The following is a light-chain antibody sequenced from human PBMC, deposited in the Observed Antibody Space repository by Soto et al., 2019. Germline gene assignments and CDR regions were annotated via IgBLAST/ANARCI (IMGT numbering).Light chain of an antibody. CDR3: QHHMFYPYT. CDR2: RAS. Sequence: DIQMTQSPSTLSASIGDRVTITSRASQNVDDWLAWYQQKPGTAPKVLNFRASIVESGVPSRCSGSRYVTESTIIISSLHPDELATYYCQHHMFYPYTFGQGTKLEIK. CDR1: QNVDDW. V-gene: IGKV1-5*03. J-gene: IGKJ2*01.